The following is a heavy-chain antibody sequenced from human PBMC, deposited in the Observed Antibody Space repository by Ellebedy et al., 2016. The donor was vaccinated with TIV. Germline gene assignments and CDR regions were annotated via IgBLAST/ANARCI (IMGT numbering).Heavy chain of an antibody. V-gene: IGHV4-61*01. CDR3: ARAGKDYYGLGGGDWFDS. CDR2: IYYSGST. D-gene: IGHD3-10*01. J-gene: IGHJ5*01. CDR1: GGSVSSGFYY. Sequence: MPSETLSLTCTVSGGSVSSGFYYWSWIRQPPGKGLEYIGYIYYSGSTNYNPSLKSRVTISVDTSKNQFSLKLSSVTTADTAVYYCARAGKDYYGLGGGDWFDSWGQGTLVIVSS.